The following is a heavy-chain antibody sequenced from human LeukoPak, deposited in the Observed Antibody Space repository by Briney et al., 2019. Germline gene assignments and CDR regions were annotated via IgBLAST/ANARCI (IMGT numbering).Heavy chain of an antibody. CDR3: ARTRDFWNGYFDY. J-gene: IGHJ4*02. CDR2: ILHSGST. V-gene: IGHV4-30-2*01. CDR1: GDSITSGTYC. D-gene: IGHD3-3*01. Sequence: SQTLSLTCAVSGDSITSGTYCWSWIRQPPGKGLEWTGYILHSGSTYYNPSLKSRVTISVDTSKSQFSLKLSSVTAADTAVYFCARTRDFWNGYFDYWGQGILVTVSS.